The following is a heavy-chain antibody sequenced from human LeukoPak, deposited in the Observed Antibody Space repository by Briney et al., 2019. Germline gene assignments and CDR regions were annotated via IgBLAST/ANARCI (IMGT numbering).Heavy chain of an antibody. J-gene: IGHJ4*02. V-gene: IGHV4-39*01. D-gene: IGHD3-10*01. CDR2: VYYTGST. Sequence: SETLSLTCNVTGGSISSSHNWGWIRQSPGKGLEWIGSVYYTGSTHYNPSLKSRVTISVDTSKNQFSLKLSSVTAADTAVYYCARLPMAMGVFDYWGQGTLVTVSS. CDR1: GGSISSSHN. CDR3: ARLPMAMGVFDY.